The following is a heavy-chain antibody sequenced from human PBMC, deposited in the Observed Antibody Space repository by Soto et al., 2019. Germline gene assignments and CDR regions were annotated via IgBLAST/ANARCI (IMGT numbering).Heavy chain of an antibody. D-gene: IGHD5-12*01. CDR1: GFTFSGYS. CDR2: ISSSSSYI. J-gene: IGHJ3*02. Sequence: EVQLVESGGGLVQPGGSLRLSCAASGFTFSGYSMNWVRQAPGKGLEWVSYISSSSSYIYYADSVKGRFTISRDNAKNSLYLQMNSLRAEDTAVYYCARRIVATIVAFDIWGQGTMVTVSS. V-gene: IGHV3-21*05. CDR3: ARRIVATIVAFDI.